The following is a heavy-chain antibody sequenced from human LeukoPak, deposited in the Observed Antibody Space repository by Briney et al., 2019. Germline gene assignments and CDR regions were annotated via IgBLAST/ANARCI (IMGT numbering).Heavy chain of an antibody. V-gene: IGHV4-39*01. CDR3: ARRLHSSGWY. J-gene: IGHJ4*02. D-gene: IGHD6-19*01. CDR2: IYYSGST. CDR1: GGSISSSSYY. Sequence: PSETLSLTCTVPGGSISSSSYYGGWIRQPPGKGLEWIGSIYYSGSTYYNPSLKSRVTISVDTSKNQFSLKLSSVTAADTAVYYCARRLHSSGWYWGQGTLVTVSS.